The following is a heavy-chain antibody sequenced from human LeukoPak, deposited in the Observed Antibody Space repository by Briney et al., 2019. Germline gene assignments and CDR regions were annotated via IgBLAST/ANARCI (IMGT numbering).Heavy chain of an antibody. D-gene: IGHD3-10*01. CDR3: ARGYGSGSYNWFDP. CDR1: GGSISSYY. Sequence: SETLSLTCTVSGGSISSYYWSWIRQPAGKGLEWIGRIYTSGSTNYNPSLKSRVTISVDTSKNQFSLKLSSVTAADTAVYHCARGYGSGSYNWFDPWGQGTLVTVSS. J-gene: IGHJ5*02. CDR2: IYTSGST. V-gene: IGHV4-4*07.